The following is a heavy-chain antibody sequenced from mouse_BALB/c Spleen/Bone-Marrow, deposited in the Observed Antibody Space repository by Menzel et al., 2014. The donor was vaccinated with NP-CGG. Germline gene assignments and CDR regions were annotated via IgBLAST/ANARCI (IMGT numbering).Heavy chain of an antibody. CDR2: ISGDGRYT. V-gene: IGHV5-9-2*01. J-gene: IGHJ3*01. CDR3: ARHAYYDQTEVSFVY. Sequence: EVKLMESGGGLVKSGGSLKLSCAASGFSFSNYGMSWVRQTPEKRLEWVATISGDGRYTFYSDSVKGRFTISRDNAKNNLYLQLRSLRSEDTALYYCARHAYYDQTEVSFVYWGQGTLVTVSA. CDR1: GFSFSNYG. D-gene: IGHD2-4*01.